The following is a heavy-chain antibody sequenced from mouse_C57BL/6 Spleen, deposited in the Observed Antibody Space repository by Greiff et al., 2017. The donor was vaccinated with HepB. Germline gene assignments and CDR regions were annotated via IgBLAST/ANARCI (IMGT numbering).Heavy chain of an antibody. CDR2: ISYDGSN. V-gene: IGHV3-6*01. CDR1: GYSITSGYY. CDR3: ARDLVGYGNYFDY. J-gene: IGHJ2*01. Sequence: EVKLVESGPGLVKPSQSLSLTCSVTGYSITSGYYWNWIRQFPGNKLEWMGYISYDGSNNYNPSLKNRISITRDTSKNQFFLKLNSVTTEDTATYYCARDLVGYGNYFDYWGQGTTLTVSS. D-gene: IGHD2-10*02.